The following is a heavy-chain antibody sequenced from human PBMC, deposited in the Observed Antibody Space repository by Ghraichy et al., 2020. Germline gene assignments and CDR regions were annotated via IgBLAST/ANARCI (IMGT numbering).Heavy chain of an antibody. V-gene: IGHV3-53*01. Sequence: LSLTCAASGFTVSSNYMSWVRQAPGKGLEWVSVIYSGGSTYYADSVKGRFTISRDNSKNTLYLQMNSLRAEDTAVYYCARAMVGAIFDYWGQGTLVTVSS. CDR2: IYSGGST. CDR3: ARAMVGAIFDY. CDR1: GFTVSSNY. J-gene: IGHJ4*02. D-gene: IGHD1-26*01.